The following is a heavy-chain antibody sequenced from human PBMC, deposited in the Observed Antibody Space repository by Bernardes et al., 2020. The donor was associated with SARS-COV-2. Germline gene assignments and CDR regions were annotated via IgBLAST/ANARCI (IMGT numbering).Heavy chain of an antibody. D-gene: IGHD5-18*01. Sequence: GGSLRLSCAASGLTFSTYGMHWVRQAPGKGLEWVALILYDGSNKYYVDSVKGRFTISRDNSKNTLYLQMNSLRAEDTAVYYCARDTRGYNYGQYHYGMDVWGQGTTVTVSS. J-gene: IGHJ6*02. V-gene: IGHV3-30*03. CDR1: GLTFSTYG. CDR2: ILYDGSNK. CDR3: ARDTRGYNYGQYHYGMDV.